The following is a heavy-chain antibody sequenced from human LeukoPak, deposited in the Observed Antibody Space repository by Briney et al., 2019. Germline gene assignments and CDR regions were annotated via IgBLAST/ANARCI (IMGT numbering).Heavy chain of an antibody. Sequence: GGSLRLSCAVFGFTFSNYDMHWVRQAPGKGLEWVSVIWYDGSNKYYADSVKGRFTISRDNSKNTLYLQMNTLRAEDTAVYYCARDPGGVVYFDYWGQGTLVTVSS. CDR2: IWYDGSNK. CDR3: ARDPGGVVYFDY. D-gene: IGHD2-8*01. V-gene: IGHV3-33*01. CDR1: GFTFSNYD. J-gene: IGHJ4*02.